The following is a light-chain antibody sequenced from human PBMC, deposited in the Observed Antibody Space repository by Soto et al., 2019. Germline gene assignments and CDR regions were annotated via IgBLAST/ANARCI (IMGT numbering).Light chain of an antibody. CDR1: SSDTGGYTY. CDR3: NSYTSSSTYV. CDR2: DVS. V-gene: IGLV2-14*01. J-gene: IGLJ1*01. Sequence: LTQPASVSGSPGQSITISCTGTSSDTGGYTYVSWYQQHPAKAPKRVIYDVSDRPSGVSNRFSGSKSGNTASLTISGLQAEDEADYYCNSYTSSSTYVLGTGTKVTVL.